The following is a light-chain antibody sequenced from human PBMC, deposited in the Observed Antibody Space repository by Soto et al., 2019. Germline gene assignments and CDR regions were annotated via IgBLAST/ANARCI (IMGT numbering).Light chain of an antibody. CDR2: DVS. CDR1: SSDVGGYNY. Sequence: QSALTQPASVSGSPGQSITISCTGTSSDVGGYNYVSWYQHHPGKAPKLMIFDVSNRPSGVSNRFSGSKSGKTASLTISGLQAEDAADYYCSSYTASSTYVFGTGTKVTVL. J-gene: IGLJ1*01. CDR3: SSYTASSTYV. V-gene: IGLV2-14*03.